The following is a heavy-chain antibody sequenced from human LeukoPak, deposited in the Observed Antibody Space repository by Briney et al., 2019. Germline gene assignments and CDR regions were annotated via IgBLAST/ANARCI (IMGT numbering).Heavy chain of an antibody. V-gene: IGHV3-49*04. CDR2: IRSKAYGGTT. CDR3: TRESITIPEAAFDI. CDR1: GFTFGDYA. J-gene: IGHJ3*02. D-gene: IGHD3-10*01. Sequence: GGSLRLSCTASGFTFGDYAMSWVRQAPGKGLEWVGFIRSKAYGGTTEYVASVKGRFTISRDDSKSIAYLQMNSLKTEDTAVYYCTRESITIPEAAFDIWGQGTMVTVSS.